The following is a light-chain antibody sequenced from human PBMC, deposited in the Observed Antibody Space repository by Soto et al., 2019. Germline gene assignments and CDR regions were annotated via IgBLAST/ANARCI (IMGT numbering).Light chain of an antibody. CDR3: QQRTIWPFP. CDR1: LRFSRN. CDR2: DAS. V-gene: IGKV3-11*01. J-gene: IGKJ3*01. Sequence: EIVLSQSPATLSFSPGERATRSRRASLRFSRNLAWYQQTPGQAPRLLISDASYRSTGIPARFTGSGSGTDFTLTISRLEPEVFEVCYCQQRTIWPFPFGPGTTGDIK.